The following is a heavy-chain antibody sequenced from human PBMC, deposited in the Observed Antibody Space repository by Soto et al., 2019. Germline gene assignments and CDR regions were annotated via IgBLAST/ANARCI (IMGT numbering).Heavy chain of an antibody. CDR3: ARVYCSGGSCYKNYGMDV. D-gene: IGHD2-15*01. CDR2: IYPDNSDT. Sequence: GESLKISCKGSGYRFSDYWIGWVRQTPGKGLEWMGIIYPDNSDTRYSPSFQGQVTISADKSISTAYLQWSSLKASDTAMYYCARVYCSGGSCYKNYGMDVWGQGTTVTVSS. V-gene: IGHV5-51*01. CDR1: GYRFSDYW. J-gene: IGHJ6*02.